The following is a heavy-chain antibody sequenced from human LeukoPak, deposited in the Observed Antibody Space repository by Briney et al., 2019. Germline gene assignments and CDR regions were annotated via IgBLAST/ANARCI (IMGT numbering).Heavy chain of an antibody. CDR2: ISGSGGST. CDR1: GFTFSSYA. V-gene: IGHV3-23*01. CDR3: AKGEGGYGDCFDY. Sequence: GGSLRLSCAASGFTFSSYAMSWVRQAPGKGVEWVSAISGSGGSTYYADSVKGRFTISRDNSKNTLYLQMNSLRAEDTAVYYCAKGEGGYGDCFDYWGQGTLVTVSS. J-gene: IGHJ4*02. D-gene: IGHD4-17*01.